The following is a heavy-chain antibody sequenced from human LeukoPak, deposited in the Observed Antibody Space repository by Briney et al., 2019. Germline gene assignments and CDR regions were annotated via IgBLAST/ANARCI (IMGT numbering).Heavy chain of an antibody. J-gene: IGHJ4*02. D-gene: IGHD3-10*01. CDR1: GYSISSGYY. Sequence: KPSETLSLTCTVSGYSISSGYYWGWIRQPPGKGLAWIGSIYHSGSTYYNPSLKSRVTISVDTSKNQFSLKLSSVTAADTAAYYCARDLGDMGYDYWGQGTLVTVSS. CDR2: IYHSGST. V-gene: IGHV4-38-2*02. CDR3: ARDLGDMGYDY.